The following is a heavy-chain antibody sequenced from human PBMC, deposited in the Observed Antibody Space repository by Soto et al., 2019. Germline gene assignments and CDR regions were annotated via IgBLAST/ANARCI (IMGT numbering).Heavy chain of an antibody. CDR1: GYTLTGYY. V-gene: IGHV1-2*02. J-gene: IGHJ4*02. Sequence: GASVKVSCKASGYTLTGYYIQWVRQAPGRGLEWMAWINPNNGDKNYAQKFEGRVTVTRDTSITTAFMELSSLRSDDSAIYYCARDIGGVSGIDYWGQGTPVTVSS. D-gene: IGHD2-21*01. CDR3: ARDIGGVSGIDY. CDR2: INPNNGDK.